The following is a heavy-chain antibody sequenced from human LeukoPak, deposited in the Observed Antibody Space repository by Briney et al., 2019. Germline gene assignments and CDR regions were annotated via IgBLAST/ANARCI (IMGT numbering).Heavy chain of an antibody. CDR2: IYTSGST. V-gene: IGHV4-4*07. CDR3: ATMRTVAGTPPFDY. J-gene: IGHJ4*02. D-gene: IGHD6-19*01. Sequence: PSETLSLTCTVSGGSISSYYWSWIRQPAGKGLEWIGRIYTSGSTNYNPSLKSRVTISVDTSKNQFSLKLSSVTAADTAVYYCATMRTVAGTPPFDYWGQGTLVTVSS. CDR1: GGSISSYY.